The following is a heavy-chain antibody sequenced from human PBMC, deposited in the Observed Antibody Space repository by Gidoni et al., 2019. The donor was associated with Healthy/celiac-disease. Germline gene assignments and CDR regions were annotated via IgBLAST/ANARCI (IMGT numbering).Heavy chain of an antibody. V-gene: IGHV1-46*01. Sequence: QVQLVQSGAEVKKPGASVKVSCKASGYTFTSYYMHWVRQAPGQGLEWMGIINPSGGSTSYAQKFQGRVTMTRDTSTSTVYMELSSLRSEDTAVYYCARDQASIAVAAPHHYYYGMDVWGQGTTVTVSS. D-gene: IGHD6-19*01. J-gene: IGHJ6*02. CDR1: GYTFTSYY. CDR2: INPSGGST. CDR3: ARDQASIAVAAPHHYYYGMDV.